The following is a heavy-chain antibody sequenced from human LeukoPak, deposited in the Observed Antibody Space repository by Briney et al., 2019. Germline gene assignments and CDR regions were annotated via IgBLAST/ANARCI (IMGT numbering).Heavy chain of an antibody. CDR2: IRYDGSNK. V-gene: IGHV3-30*02. Sequence: PGGSLRLSCAASGFTFSSYGMHWVRQAPGKGLEWVAFIRYDGSNKYYADSVKGRFTISRDTSKNTLYLQMNSLRPEDTAVYYCAKNWEYGGNSVDYWGQGTLVTVSS. D-gene: IGHD4-23*01. CDR3: AKNWEYGGNSVDY. CDR1: GFTFSSYG. J-gene: IGHJ4*02.